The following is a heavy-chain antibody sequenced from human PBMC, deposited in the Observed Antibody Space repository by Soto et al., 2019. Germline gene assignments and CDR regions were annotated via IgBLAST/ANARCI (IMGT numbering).Heavy chain of an antibody. V-gene: IGHV5-51*01. CDR3: ARSYGDSYSYYYYYMDV. CDR2: IYPGDSDT. Sequence: GESLKISCKGSGYSFTSYWIGWVRQMPGKGLEWMGIIYPGDSDTRYSPSFQGQVTISADKSISTAYLQWSSLKASDTAMYYCARSYGDSYSYYYYYMDVWGKGTTVTVSS. CDR1: GYSFTSYW. D-gene: IGHD4-17*01. J-gene: IGHJ6*03.